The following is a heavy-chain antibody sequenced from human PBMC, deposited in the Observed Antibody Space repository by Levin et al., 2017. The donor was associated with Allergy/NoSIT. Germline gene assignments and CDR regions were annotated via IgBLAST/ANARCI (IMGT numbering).Heavy chain of an antibody. V-gene: IGHV3-21*01. J-gene: IGHJ6*02. D-gene: IGHD3-22*01. CDR2: ISSSSSYI. Sequence: GGSLRLSCAASGFTFSSYSMNWVRQAPGKGLEWVSSISSSSSYIYYADSVKGRFTISRDNAKNSLYLQMNSLRAEDTAVYYCARDLFPAYDSSGPTYYYYGMDVWGQGTTVTVSS. CDR1: GFTFSSYS. CDR3: ARDLFPAYDSSGPTYYYYGMDV.